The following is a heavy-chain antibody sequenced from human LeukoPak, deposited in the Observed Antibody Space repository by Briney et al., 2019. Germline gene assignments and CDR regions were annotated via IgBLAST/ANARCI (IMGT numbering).Heavy chain of an antibody. V-gene: IGHV4-59*08. CDR1: GGSISSYY. CDR2: IFYSVNT. Sequence: SETLSLTCTVSGGSISSYYWNWIRQPPGKGLEWIGYIFYSVNTNYNPSLKSRATISIDTSKNQFYLKLSSVTAADTAVYYCARYVVYGSGKYYFDYWGQGTLVTVSS. CDR3: ARYVVYGSGKYYFDY. D-gene: IGHD3-10*01. J-gene: IGHJ4*02.